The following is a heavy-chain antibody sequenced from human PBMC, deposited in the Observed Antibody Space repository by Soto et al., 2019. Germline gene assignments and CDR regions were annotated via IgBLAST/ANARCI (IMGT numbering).Heavy chain of an antibody. V-gene: IGHV3-9*01. J-gene: IGHJ6*02. D-gene: IGHD3-10*01. CDR3: AKDILFGETSYYYGMDV. Sequence: VQLVESGGGLVQPGRSLRLSCGASGFTFDDYAMHWVRQAPGKGLEWVSGISWNSARIDYADSVKGRFTISRDNAKNSLYLQMNSLRAEDTALYYCAKDILFGETSYYYGMDVWCQGTTVTVSS. CDR2: ISWNSARI. CDR1: GFTFDDYA.